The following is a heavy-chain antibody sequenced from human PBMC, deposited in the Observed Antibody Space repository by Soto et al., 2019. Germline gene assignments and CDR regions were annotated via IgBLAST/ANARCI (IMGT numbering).Heavy chain of an antibody. V-gene: IGHV1-69*13. D-gene: IGHD2-15*01. J-gene: IGHJ5*02. Sequence: SVKVSCKASGGTFSSYAISWVRQAPGQGLEWMGGIIPIFGTANYAQKFQGRVTITADESTSTAYMELSSLRSEDTAVYYCPSPTCSGGSCYAPGFDPWGQGTLVTVSS. CDR3: PSPTCSGGSCYAPGFDP. CDR1: GGTFSSYA. CDR2: IIPIFGTA.